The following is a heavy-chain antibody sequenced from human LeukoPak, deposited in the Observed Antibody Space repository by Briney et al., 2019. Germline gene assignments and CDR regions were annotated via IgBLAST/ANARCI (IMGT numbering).Heavy chain of an antibody. Sequence: GGSLRLSCAASGFTFSSYAMSWVRQAPGKGLEWVSAISGSGGSTYYADSVKGRFTISRDNSKNTLYLQMNSLRAEDTAVYYCARDRGRYGDYGDYWGQGTLVTVSS. V-gene: IGHV3-23*01. D-gene: IGHD4-17*01. CDR2: ISGSGGST. J-gene: IGHJ4*02. CDR1: GFTFSSYA. CDR3: ARDRGRYGDYGDY.